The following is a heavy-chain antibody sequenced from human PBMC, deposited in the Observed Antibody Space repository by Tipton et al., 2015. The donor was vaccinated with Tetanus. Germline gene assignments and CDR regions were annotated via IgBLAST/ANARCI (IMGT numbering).Heavy chain of an antibody. D-gene: IGHD3-3*01. V-gene: IGHV3-15*01. CDR3: TTDDFWSGFSFC. CDR1: GLRFSNAW. Sequence: SLRLSCAASGLRFSNAWMAWVRQAPGKGPEWVGRIKSKTDGETTDYAAPVQGRFTISRDDSRNTLYLQLNSLKIEDTAVYYCTTDDFWSGFSFCWGQGTLVSFSS. J-gene: IGHJ4*02. CDR2: IKSKTDGETT.